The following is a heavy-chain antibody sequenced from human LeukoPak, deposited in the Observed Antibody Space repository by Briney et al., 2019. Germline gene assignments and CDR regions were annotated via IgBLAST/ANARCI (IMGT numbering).Heavy chain of an antibody. V-gene: IGHV4-39*07. CDR2: IYYSWST. J-gene: IGHJ5*02. D-gene: IGHD3-10*01. Sequence: SETLSLTCTASGGSISSSSYYWGWIRQPPGKGLEWIGSIYYSWSTYYNPSLKSRVTISVDTSKNQFSLKLSSVTAADTAVYYCARDNSGFGELSGWFDPWGQGTLVTVSS. CDR1: GGSISSSSYY. CDR3: ARDNSGFGELSGWFDP.